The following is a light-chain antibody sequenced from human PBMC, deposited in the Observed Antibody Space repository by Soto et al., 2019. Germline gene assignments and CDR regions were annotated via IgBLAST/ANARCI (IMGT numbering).Light chain of an antibody. J-gene: IGKJ5*01. V-gene: IGKV3-20*01. CDR3: QQYGSSAIT. Sequence: EIVSTQSPGTLSLSPGERATPSCRASQSVSSSYLAWYQQKPGQAPRLLIYGASSRATGIPDRFSGSGSGTDFTLSISRLEPEDFAVYYCQQYGSSAITFGQGTRLEI. CDR2: GAS. CDR1: QSVSSSY.